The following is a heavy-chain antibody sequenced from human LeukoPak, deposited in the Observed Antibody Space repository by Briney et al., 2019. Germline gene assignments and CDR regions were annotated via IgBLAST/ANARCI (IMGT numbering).Heavy chain of an antibody. J-gene: IGHJ3*02. CDR3: VRGNYDSRGYSNAFDI. CDR1: GGSISSYH. D-gene: IGHD3-22*01. Sequence: SETLSLTCTVSGGSISSYHWSWIRQPPGKRLEWIGFISYSGSTNSNPSLKSRVAISIDTSENQFSLKLSSVTAADTAVYYCVRGNYDSRGYSNAFDIWDQGAMVTVSS. CDR2: ISYSGST. V-gene: IGHV4-59*01.